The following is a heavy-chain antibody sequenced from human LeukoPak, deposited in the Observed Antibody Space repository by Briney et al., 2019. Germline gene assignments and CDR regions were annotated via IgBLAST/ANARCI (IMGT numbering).Heavy chain of an antibody. V-gene: IGHV3-11*04. CDR3: AREGWEWLREFDY. CDR1: GFTFSDCY. Sequence: GGSLRLSCAASGFTFSDCYMSWIRQAPGKGLEWVSYISSSGSTIYYADSVKGRFTISRDNAKNSLYLQMNSLRAEDTAVYYCAREGWEWLREFDYWGQGTLVTVSS. CDR2: ISSSGSTI. J-gene: IGHJ4*02. D-gene: IGHD5-12*01.